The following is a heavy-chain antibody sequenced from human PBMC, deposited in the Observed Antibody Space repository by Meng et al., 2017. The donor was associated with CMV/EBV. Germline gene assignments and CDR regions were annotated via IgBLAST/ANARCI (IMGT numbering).Heavy chain of an antibody. Sequence: GSISRSGYFWGWTLQPPGKGLEWIGSIYYSGSTYYNPSLKSRVTISVDTSKNQFSLKLSSVTAADTAVYYCARDVQGVVVPAEWFDPWGQGTLVTVSS. CDR3: ARDVQGVVVPAEWFDP. V-gene: IGHV4-39*07. J-gene: IGHJ5*02. D-gene: IGHD2-2*01. CDR1: GSISRSGYF. CDR2: IYYSGST.